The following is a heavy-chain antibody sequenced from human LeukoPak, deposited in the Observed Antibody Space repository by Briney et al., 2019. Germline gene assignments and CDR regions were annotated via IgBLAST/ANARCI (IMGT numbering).Heavy chain of an antibody. V-gene: IGHV4-61*02. D-gene: IGHD6-19*01. CDR3: ARVPLLGIAVAGSYYYYYYMDV. Sequence: SSQTLSLTCTVSGGSISSGSYYWSWIRQPAGKGLEWIGRIYTSGSTTYNPSLKSRVTISVDTSKNQFSLKLSSVTAADTAVYYCARVPLLGIAVAGSYYYYYYMDVWGKGTTVTVSS. CDR1: GGSISSGSYY. CDR2: IYTSGST. J-gene: IGHJ6*03.